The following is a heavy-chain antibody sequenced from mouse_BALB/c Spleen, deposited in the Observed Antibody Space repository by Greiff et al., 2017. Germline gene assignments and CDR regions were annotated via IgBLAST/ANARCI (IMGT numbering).Heavy chain of an antibody. Sequence: QVHVKQSGAELARPGASVKLSCKASGYTFTSYWMQWVKQRPGQGLEWIGAIYPGDGDTRYTQKFKGKATLTADKSSSTAYMQLSSLASEDSAVYYCARFSLYYGNYWYFDVWGAGTTVTVSS. CDR2: IYPGDGDT. CDR3: ARFSLYYGNYWYFDV. CDR1: GYTFTSYW. V-gene: IGHV1-87*01. D-gene: IGHD2-1*01. J-gene: IGHJ1*01.